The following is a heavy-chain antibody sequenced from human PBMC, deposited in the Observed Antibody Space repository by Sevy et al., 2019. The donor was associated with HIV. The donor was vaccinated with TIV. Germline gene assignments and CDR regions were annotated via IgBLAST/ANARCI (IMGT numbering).Heavy chain of an antibody. CDR3: TTKKDFWSGYFYFDY. Sequence: GGSLRLSCAASGFTFSKAWMSWVRQAPGKGLEWVGRIKSNTDGGTKDYAEPVKGRCTISRDDSKNTLYLQVNSLKTDDTAVYYCTTKKDFWSGYFYFDYWGQGTLVTVSS. CDR1: GFTFSKAW. V-gene: IGHV3-15*01. D-gene: IGHD3-3*01. CDR2: IKSNTDGGTK. J-gene: IGHJ4*02.